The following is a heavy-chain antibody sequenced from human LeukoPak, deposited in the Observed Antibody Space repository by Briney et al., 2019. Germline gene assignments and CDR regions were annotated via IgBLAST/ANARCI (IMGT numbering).Heavy chain of an antibody. CDR2: INRYGSER. CDR3: ARRNAMDV. V-gene: IGHV3-7*03. Sequence: GGSLSLSCAASGLTFSNYWITWVRQAPGKGLEWVANINRYGSERYYVDSVKGRFTISRDDAKSSLYLQMNSLRAEDTAVYYCARRNAMDVWGQGTTVIVFS. J-gene: IGHJ6*02. CDR1: GLTFSNYW.